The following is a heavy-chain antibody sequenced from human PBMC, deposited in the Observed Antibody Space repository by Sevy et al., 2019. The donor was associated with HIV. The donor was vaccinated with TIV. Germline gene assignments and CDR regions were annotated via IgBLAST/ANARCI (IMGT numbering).Heavy chain of an antibody. CDR1: GFTFSSYA. V-gene: IGHV3-30-3*01. CDR2: ISYDGSNK. Sequence: GGSLRLSCAASGFTFSSYAMHWVRQAPGKGLEWVAVISYDGSNKYYADSVKGQFTISRDNSKNTLYLQMNSLRAEDTTVYYCARDLGRWYHNDAFDIWGQGTMVTVSS. J-gene: IGHJ3*02. D-gene: IGHD6-13*01. CDR3: ARDLGRWYHNDAFDI.